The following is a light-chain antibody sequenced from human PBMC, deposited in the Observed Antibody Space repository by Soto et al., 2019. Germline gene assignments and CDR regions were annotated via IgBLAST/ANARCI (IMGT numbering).Light chain of an antibody. CDR2: GAS. CDR1: QPINKF. CDR3: QKYNSVPLT. V-gene: IGKV1-27*01. Sequence: DIQMTQSPSILSASVGDRVTITCRASQPINKFLNWFQHKPGEAPKRLIYGASILQDGVPSRFSGSGSGTDFTLTISSLQPEDVATYYCQKYNSVPLTFGGGTKVDIK. J-gene: IGKJ4*01.